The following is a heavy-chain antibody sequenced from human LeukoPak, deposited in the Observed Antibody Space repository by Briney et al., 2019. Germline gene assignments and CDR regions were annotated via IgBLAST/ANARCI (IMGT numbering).Heavy chain of an antibody. D-gene: IGHD3-10*01. CDR3: AKTWSMVRGVGSNWFDP. CDR2: ISGSGGST. CDR1: GFTFSSYA. J-gene: IGHJ5*02. Sequence: GGSLRLSCAASGFTFSSYAMSWVRQAPGKGLEWVSAISGSGGSTYYADSVKGRFTISRDNSKNTLYLQMNSLRAEDTAVYYCAKTWSMVRGVGSNWFDPWGQGTLVTVSS. V-gene: IGHV3-23*01.